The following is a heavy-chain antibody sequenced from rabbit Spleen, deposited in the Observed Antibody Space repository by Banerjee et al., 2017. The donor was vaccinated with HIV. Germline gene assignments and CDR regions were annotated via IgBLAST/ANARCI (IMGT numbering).Heavy chain of an antibody. CDR2: INTGSSGST. D-gene: IGHD7-1*01. CDR3: ARRITGMRFNL. CDR1: GFSFSTYYY. V-gene: IGHV1S45*01. Sequence: QEQLEESGGRLVQPEGSLTLTCTVSGFSFSTYYYMCWVRQAPGKGLEWIGCINTGSSGSTYYATWAKGRFTISKTSSTMVTLQMTSLTAADTATYFCARRITGMRFNLWGPGTLVTVS. J-gene: IGHJ4*01.